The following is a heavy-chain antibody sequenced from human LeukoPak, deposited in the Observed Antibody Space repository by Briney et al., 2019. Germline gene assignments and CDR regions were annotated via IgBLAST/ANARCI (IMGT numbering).Heavy chain of an antibody. D-gene: IGHD3-10*01. CDR2: VIPIFGTA. Sequence: GASVPVSCLASGGTFSSYDIRWVRQAPGQGLEWMGGVIPIFGTANFAQKFQSRVTITADKSTSTAYMELSSLRSEDTAVYYCARLGYYGSGSYTDDAIDIWGQGTMVTVSS. J-gene: IGHJ3*02. CDR1: GGTFSSYD. V-gene: IGHV1-69*06. CDR3: ARLGYYGSGSYTDDAIDI.